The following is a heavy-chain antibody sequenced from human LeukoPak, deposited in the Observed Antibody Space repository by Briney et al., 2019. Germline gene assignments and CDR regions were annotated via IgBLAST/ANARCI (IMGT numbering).Heavy chain of an antibody. CDR1: GGSISSYY. V-gene: IGHV4-59*12. D-gene: IGHD2-15*01. J-gene: IGHJ6*03. CDR2: IYYSGST. Sequence: KASETLSLTCTVSGGSISSYYWSWIRQPPGKGLEWIGYIYYSGSTNYNPSLKSRVTISVDTSKNQFSLKLRFVTAADTAVYYCARVRCSGGSCPYYYYYYYMDVWGKGTTVTVSS. CDR3: ARVRCSGGSCPYYYYYYYMDV.